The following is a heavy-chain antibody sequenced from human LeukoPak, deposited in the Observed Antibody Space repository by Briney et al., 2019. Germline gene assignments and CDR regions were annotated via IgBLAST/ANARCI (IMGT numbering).Heavy chain of an antibody. CDR3: AKDHAGSGRAFEY. D-gene: IGHD3-10*01. CDR2: MSSDGIKT. V-gene: IGHV3-30*04. Sequence: GGSLRLSCATSGFTFRTTGVHWVRQAPGKGLEWVALMSSDGIKTYYADSVKGRFTVSRDSSKDILYLQMNSLRDDDTAMYYCAKDHAGSGRAFEYWGQGTRVTVPS. J-gene: IGHJ4*02. CDR1: GFTFRTTG.